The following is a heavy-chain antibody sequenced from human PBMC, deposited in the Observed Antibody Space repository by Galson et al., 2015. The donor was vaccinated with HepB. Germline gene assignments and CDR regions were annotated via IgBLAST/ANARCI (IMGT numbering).Heavy chain of an antibody. CDR3: ARGGGHDAFDI. D-gene: IGHD1-26*01. V-gene: IGHV3-53*01. CDR2: IYIDGRT. CDR1: GFTVNSKH. J-gene: IGHJ3*02. Sequence: SLRLSCAASGFTVNSKHMTWVRQAPGKGLEWVSAIYIDGRTYFADSVRGRFTISRDNSRNTLYLQMNSLRADDTAVYYCARGGGHDAFDIWGQGTMVTVSS.